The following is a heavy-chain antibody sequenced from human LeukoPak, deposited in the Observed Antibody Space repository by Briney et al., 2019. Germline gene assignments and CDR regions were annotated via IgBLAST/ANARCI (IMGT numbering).Heavy chain of an antibody. J-gene: IGHJ3*02. CDR2: ISAYNGNT. D-gene: IGHD5-18*01. V-gene: IGHV1-18*01. Sequence: GASVKVSCKASGYTFTSYGISWVRQAPGQGLEWMGWISAYNGNTHYAQKFQGRVTITADKSTSTAYMELSSLRSEDTAVYYCARVAMVIGAFDIWGQGTMVTVSS. CDR3: ARVAMVIGAFDI. CDR1: GYTFTSYG.